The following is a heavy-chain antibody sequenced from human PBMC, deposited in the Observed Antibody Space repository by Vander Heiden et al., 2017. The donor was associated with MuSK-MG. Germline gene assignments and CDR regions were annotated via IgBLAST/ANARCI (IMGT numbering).Heavy chain of an antibody. CDR1: GFTFSSYA. Sequence: EVQLLESGGGLVQPGGSLRLSCAASGFTFSSYAMSWVRQAPGKGLEWVSAISGSGGSTYYADSVKGRFTISRDNSKNTLYLQMNSLRAEDTAVPRRFWLWFRELLRGYYMDVWGKGTTVTVSS. CDR3: FWLWFRELLRGYYMDV. CDR2: ISGSGGST. J-gene: IGHJ6*03. V-gene: IGHV3-23*01. D-gene: IGHD3-10*01.